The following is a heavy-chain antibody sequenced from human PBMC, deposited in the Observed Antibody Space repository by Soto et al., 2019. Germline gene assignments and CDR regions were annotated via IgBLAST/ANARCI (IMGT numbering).Heavy chain of an antibody. Sequence: SETLSLTCSVSGGSISSSGYDWGWIRQPPGKGLEWVGSIYYSGSTNYNPSLKSRVTISVDTSKNQFSLKLSSVTAADTAVYYCPRRVSSMDVWVQGTTVTVSS. CDR3: PRRVSSMDV. J-gene: IGHJ6*02. V-gene: IGHV4-39*01. CDR2: IYYSGST. D-gene: IGHD2-8*01. CDR1: GGSISSSGYD.